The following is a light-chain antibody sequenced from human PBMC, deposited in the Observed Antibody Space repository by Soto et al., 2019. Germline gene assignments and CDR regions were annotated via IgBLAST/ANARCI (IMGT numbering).Light chain of an antibody. Sequence: DIQITQSPSTLSSSVGDRVTITCLASQIISSWLAWYQQKPGKVPKLLIYDAPSLESGVPSRFSGSGSGTEFTLTISSLQPDDFATYYCQQYNSYPWTFGQGTKVDIK. J-gene: IGKJ1*01. CDR1: QIISSW. CDR3: QQYNSYPWT. V-gene: IGKV1-5*01. CDR2: DAP.